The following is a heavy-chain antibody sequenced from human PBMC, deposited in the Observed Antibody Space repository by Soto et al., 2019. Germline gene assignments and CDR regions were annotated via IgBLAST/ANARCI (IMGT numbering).Heavy chain of an antibody. Sequence: QVQLQESGPGLVKPWETLSLTCTVSSGSVSSGSYYWRWIRQPPGKGLEWIGYIYYSGSTNYNPSLKSRVTLSVDTSKNQFSLKLSSVTAADTAVYYCARGIEGWYQGRYYYGMDVWGQGTTVTVSS. CDR2: IYYSGST. D-gene: IGHD6-19*01. CDR3: ARGIEGWYQGRYYYGMDV. J-gene: IGHJ6*02. CDR1: SGSVSSGSYY. V-gene: IGHV4-61*01.